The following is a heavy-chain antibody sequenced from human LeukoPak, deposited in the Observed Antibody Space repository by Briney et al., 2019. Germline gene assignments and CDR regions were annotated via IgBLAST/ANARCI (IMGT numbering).Heavy chain of an antibody. J-gene: IGHJ3*02. D-gene: IGHD3-10*01. V-gene: IGHV5-51*01. Sequence: GESLKISCQGSGYSFSTYWIGWVRQMPGKGLEWMGIIYPGDSDTRYSPSFQGQVTISADKSISTAYLQWSSLKASDTAMYYCARQAGSGSQTDDAFDIWGQGTMVTVSS. CDR2: IYPGDSDT. CDR3: ARQAGSGSQTDDAFDI. CDR1: GYSFSTYW.